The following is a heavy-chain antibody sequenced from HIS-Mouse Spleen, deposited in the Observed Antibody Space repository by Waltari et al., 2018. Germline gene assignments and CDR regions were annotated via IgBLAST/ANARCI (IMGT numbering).Heavy chain of an antibody. J-gene: IGHJ5*02. CDR1: GGSISSGGYY. D-gene: IGHD3-3*01. CDR3: ARSPYYDLWSGYSDNWFDP. V-gene: IGHV4-31*03. CDR2: IDYSGTT. Sequence: QVQLQESGPGLVKPSQTLSLTCTVSGGSISSGGYYWSWIRQHPGKGLEWIGYIDYSGTTSNKRALKSRVTISVDTSKNQCSLKLSSVTAADTAVYYCARSPYYDLWSGYSDNWFDPWGQGTLVTVSS.